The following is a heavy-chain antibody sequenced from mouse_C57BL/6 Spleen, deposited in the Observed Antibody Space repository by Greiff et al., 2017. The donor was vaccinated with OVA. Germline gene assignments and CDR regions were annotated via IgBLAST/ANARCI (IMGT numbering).Heavy chain of an antibody. CDR3: ARQKGSSGWWGFFAY. J-gene: IGHJ3*01. D-gene: IGHD3-2*02. V-gene: IGHV5-12*01. Sequence: DVMLVESGGGLVQPGGSLKLSCAASGFTFSDYYMYWVRQTPEKRLEWVAYISNGGGSTYYPDTVKGRLTISRDNAKNTLYPQMSRLKSEDTAMYYCARQKGSSGWWGFFAYWGQGTLVTVSA. CDR1: GFTFSDYY. CDR2: ISNGGGST.